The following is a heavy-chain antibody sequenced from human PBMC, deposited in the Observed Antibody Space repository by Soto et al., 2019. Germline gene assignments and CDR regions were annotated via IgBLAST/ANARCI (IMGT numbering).Heavy chain of an antibody. CDR3: SRDAVVIRGVLAEIDY. D-gene: IGHD3-10*01. CDR2: IDYSGHT. CDR1: GGSVSSGSYY. V-gene: IGHV4-61*01. J-gene: IGHJ4*02. Sequence: SETRSLTCTVTGGSVSSGSYYWSWIQQPPGKGLEWIGYIDYSGHTNYNPSLKSRVTISVDTSKNQFSLKLRSMTAADTAVYYCSRDAVVIRGVLAEIDYWGQGALVTVSS.